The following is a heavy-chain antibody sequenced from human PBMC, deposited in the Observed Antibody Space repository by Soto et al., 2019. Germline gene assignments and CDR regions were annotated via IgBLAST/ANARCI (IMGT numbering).Heavy chain of an antibody. D-gene: IGHD3-10*01. Sequence: QVQLQESGPGLVKPSQTLSLTCTVSGGSISSGGYYWSWIRQHPGKGLEWIGYIYYSGSTYYNPSLKSRVTIAVDTSKNQFSLKLSSVTAADTAVYYCARRGVWGGSRFDPWGQGTLVTVSS. CDR3: ARRGVWGGSRFDP. CDR2: IYYSGST. CDR1: GGSISSGGYY. V-gene: IGHV4-31*03. J-gene: IGHJ5*02.